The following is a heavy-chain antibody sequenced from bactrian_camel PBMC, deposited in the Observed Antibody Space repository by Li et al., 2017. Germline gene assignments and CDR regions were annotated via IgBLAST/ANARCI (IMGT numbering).Heavy chain of an antibody. CDR3: AAGDERFSSGGYCYPLFGY. CDR2: VTWSGINK. V-gene: IGHV3S60*01. J-gene: IGHJ6*01. CDR1: EYRGC. D-gene: IGHD2*01. Sequence: HVQLVESGGGSVQAGGSLRLSCVASEYRGCTGWLRQASGKAREGVACVTWSGINKYHADSVKGRFTISRDNDKNTVYLQMNSLKPEDSAMYYCAAGDERFSSGGYCYPLFGYWGQGTQVTVSS.